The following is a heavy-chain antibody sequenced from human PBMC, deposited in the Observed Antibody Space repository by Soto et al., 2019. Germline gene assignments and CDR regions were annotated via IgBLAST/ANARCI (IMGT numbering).Heavy chain of an antibody. CDR1: GGSFSGYY. J-gene: IGHJ4*02. CDR3: ARGKPYYYGSGSPLYYFDY. V-gene: IGHV4-34*01. Sequence: ETLSLTCAVYGGSFSGYYWGGIRQPPGKGLEWIGYINHSGSTNYNPSLKSRVTISVDTSKNQFSLKLSSVTAADTAVYYCARGKPYYYGSGSPLYYFDYWGQGTLVTVSS. CDR2: INHSGST. D-gene: IGHD3-10*01.